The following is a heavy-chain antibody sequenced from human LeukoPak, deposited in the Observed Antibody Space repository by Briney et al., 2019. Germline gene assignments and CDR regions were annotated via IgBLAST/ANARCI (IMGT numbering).Heavy chain of an antibody. Sequence: PGGSLRLSCAASGFTFSSYAMHWVRQAPGKGLEWVAVISYDGSNKYYADSVKGRFTISRDNSKNTLYLQMNSLRAEDTAVYYCARGGEGGYYDFWSGSTMAFFDYWGQGTLVTVSS. V-gene: IGHV3-30-3*01. CDR1: GFTFSSYA. J-gene: IGHJ4*02. D-gene: IGHD3-3*01. CDR2: ISYDGSNK. CDR3: ARGGEGGYYDFWSGSTMAFFDY.